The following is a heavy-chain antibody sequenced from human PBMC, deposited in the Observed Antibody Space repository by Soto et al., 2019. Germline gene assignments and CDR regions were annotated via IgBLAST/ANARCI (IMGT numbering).Heavy chain of an antibody. CDR2: ISVSGDST. CDR1: GFTFSTYA. CDR3: ATRHLPYCSGGTCNPFDF. J-gene: IGHJ4*02. Sequence: EVQLLESGGGLVQPGGSLRLSCAASGFTFSTYAMNWVRQAPGKGLEWVSTISVSGDSTYYADSVKGRFAISRDNSKNKLYLQMNSLRAEDTAMYYCATRHLPYCSGGTCNPFDFWGQGALVTVSS. V-gene: IGHV3-23*01. D-gene: IGHD2-15*01.